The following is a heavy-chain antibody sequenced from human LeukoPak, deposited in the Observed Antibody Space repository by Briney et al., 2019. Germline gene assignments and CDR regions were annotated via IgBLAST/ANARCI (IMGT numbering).Heavy chain of an antibody. CDR3: AVAGYSSGWSGSEYFQH. V-gene: IGHV4-30-4*01. J-gene: IGHJ1*01. CDR2: IYYSGST. D-gene: IGHD6-19*01. Sequence: SQTLSLTCTVSGGSISSGDYYWSWIRQPPGKGLEWIGYIYYSGSTYYNPSLKSRVTISVDTSKNQFSLKLSSVTAADTAVYYCAVAGYSSGWSGSEYFQHWGQGTLVTVSS. CDR1: GGSISSGDYY.